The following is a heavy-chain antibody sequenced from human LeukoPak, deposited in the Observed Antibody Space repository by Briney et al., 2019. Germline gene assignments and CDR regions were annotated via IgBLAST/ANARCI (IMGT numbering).Heavy chain of an antibody. CDR3: ARGFKPKYSCGRYVNSHYYYMDV. D-gene: IGHD6-19*01. J-gene: IGHJ6*03. CDR1: GYTFTSYD. CDR2: MNPNSGNT. Sequence: GASVKVSCTASGYTFTSYDINWVRQATGQGLEWMGWMNPNSGNTGYAQKFQGRVTITRNTSISTAYMELSSLRSEDTAVYYCARGFKPKYSCGRYVNSHYYYMDVWGKGTTVTVSS. V-gene: IGHV1-8*03.